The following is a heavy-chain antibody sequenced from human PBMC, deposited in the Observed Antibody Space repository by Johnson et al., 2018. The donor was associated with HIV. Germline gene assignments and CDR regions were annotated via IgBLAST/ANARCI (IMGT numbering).Heavy chain of an antibody. CDR2: IRYDGGNK. J-gene: IGHJ3*01. Sequence: QVQLVESGGGVVQPGGSLRLSCAASGFSFSDYGIHWVRQAPGEGLEWVAFIRYDGGNKYYGDSVKGRFTISRDNSKNTMYLQMNSLRADDSAVYFCARDQGIAARPGWFDVWGQGTLVTVSS. D-gene: IGHD6-6*01. CDR1: GFSFSDYG. CDR3: ARDQGIAARPGWFDV. V-gene: IGHV3-30*02.